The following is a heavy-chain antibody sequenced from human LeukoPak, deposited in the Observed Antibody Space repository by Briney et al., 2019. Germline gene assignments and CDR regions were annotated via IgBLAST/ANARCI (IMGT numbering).Heavy chain of an antibody. Sequence: LSLTCTVSGGSISSYYWSWIRQPPGKGLEWVSGISWNSGSIGYADSVKGRFTISRDNAKNSLYLQMNSLRLEDMALYYCAKTTEYSSTWGSFDYWGQGTLVTVSS. CDR2: ISWNSGSI. J-gene: IGHJ4*02. CDR3: AKTTEYSSTWGSFDY. D-gene: IGHD6-13*01. V-gene: IGHV3-9*03. CDR1: GGSISSYY.